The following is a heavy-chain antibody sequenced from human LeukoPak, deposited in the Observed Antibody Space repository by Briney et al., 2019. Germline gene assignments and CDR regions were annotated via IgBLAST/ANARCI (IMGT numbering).Heavy chain of an antibody. V-gene: IGHV4-59*01. Sequence: SETLSLTCTVSGGSISSYYWSWIRQPPGKGLEWIGYIYYSGSTNYNPSLKRRVTISVDTSKNQFSLKLSSVTAADTAVYYCARADSSSWFDWGQGTLVTVSS. J-gene: IGHJ4*02. CDR3: ARADSSSWFD. CDR1: GGSISSYY. CDR2: IYYSGST. D-gene: IGHD6-13*01.